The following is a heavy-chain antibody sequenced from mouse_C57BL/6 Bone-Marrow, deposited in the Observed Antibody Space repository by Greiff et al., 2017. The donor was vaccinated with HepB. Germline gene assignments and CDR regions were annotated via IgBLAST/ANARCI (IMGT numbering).Heavy chain of an antibody. CDR2: IDPNSGGT. V-gene: IGHV1-72*01. CDR1: GYTFTSYW. CDR3: ARNYGSSPYYAMDY. D-gene: IGHD1-1*01. Sequence: VQLQQPGAELVKPGASVKLSCKASGYTFTSYWMHWVKQRPGRGLEWIGRIDPNSGGTKYNEKFKSKATLTVDKPSSTAYMQLSSLTSEDSAVYYSARNYGSSPYYAMDYWGQGTSVTVSS. J-gene: IGHJ4*01.